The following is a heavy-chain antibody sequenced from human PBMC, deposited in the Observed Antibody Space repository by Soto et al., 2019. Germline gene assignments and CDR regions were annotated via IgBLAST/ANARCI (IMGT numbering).Heavy chain of an antibody. Sequence: GGSLRLSCAASGFTFSSYEMNWVRQAPGKGLGWVSYISSSGSTIYYADSVKGRFTISRDNAKNSLYLQMNSLRAEDTAVYYCARDHYGSASYDYYGMDVWGQGTTVTVSS. CDR3: ARDHYGSASYDYYGMDV. D-gene: IGHD3-10*01. CDR2: ISSSGSTI. CDR1: GFTFSSYE. J-gene: IGHJ6*02. V-gene: IGHV3-48*03.